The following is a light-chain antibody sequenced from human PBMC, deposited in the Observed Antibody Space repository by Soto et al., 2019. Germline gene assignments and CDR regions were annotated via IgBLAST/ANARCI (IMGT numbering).Light chain of an antibody. V-gene: IGLV3-21*02. CDR1: DIQSKS. CDR3: QVWDTRSDQVV. CDR2: DDT. Sequence: SYVLTQPPSVSVAPGQTASITCGGDDIQSKSVHWYQQRPGQAPVLVVYDDTDRPSGIPERFSGSNSGNTATLTISRVEAGDEADYYCQVWDTRSDQVVFGGGTQLTV. J-gene: IGLJ3*02.